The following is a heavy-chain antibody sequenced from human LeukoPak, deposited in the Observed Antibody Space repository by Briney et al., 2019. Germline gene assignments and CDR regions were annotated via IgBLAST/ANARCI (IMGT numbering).Heavy chain of an antibody. CDR1: GFTFSGSS. CDR2: IRSRAHIYAT. V-gene: IGHV3-73*01. Sequence: PGGSLRLSCAASGFTFSGSSIHWVRQASGKGLERVGRIRSRAHIYATSYSASVEGRFTISRDDSKNTAYLQMNSLKNEDAAVYFCARSDCSRDCDLVDYWGQGTLVTVSS. D-gene: IGHD2-21*02. CDR3: ARSDCSRDCDLVDY. J-gene: IGHJ4*02.